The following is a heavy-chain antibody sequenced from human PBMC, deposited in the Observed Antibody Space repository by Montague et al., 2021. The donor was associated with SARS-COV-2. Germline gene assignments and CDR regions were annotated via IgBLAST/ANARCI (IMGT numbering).Heavy chain of an antibody. D-gene: IGHD6-13*01. CDR2: IYYSGST. V-gene: IGHV4-31*03. J-gene: IGHJ4*02. Sequence: TLSLTCTVSGGSISSGGYYWSWIRQHPGKGLEWIGYIYYSGSTYYXXXLKSRVTISVDTSKNQFSLKLSSVTAADTAVYYCARDVGWYSSSWFDYWGQGTLATVSS. CDR3: ARDVGWYSSSWFDY. CDR1: GGSISSGGYY.